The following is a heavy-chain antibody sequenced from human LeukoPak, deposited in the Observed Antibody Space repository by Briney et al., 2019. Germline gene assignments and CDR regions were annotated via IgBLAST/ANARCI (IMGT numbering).Heavy chain of an antibody. V-gene: IGHV6-1*01. J-gene: IGHJ5*02. D-gene: IGHD3-16*01. CDR2: TYYRSKWYN. CDR3: AHGDWGNWGFDP. CDR1: GDSVSSNSAA. Sequence: SQTLSLTCVISGDSVSSNSAAWNWIRQSPSRGFEWLGRTYYRSKWYNDYAVSVKSRITINPDTSKNQFSLQLNSVTPEDTAVYYCAHGDWGNWGFDPWGQGTLVTVSS.